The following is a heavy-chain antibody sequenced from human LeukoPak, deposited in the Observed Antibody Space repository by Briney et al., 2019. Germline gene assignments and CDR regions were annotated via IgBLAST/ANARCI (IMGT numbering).Heavy chain of an antibody. Sequence: GGSLRLSCAASGFTFSSCAMNWARQAPGKGLEWVSYISSSSSTIYYADSVKGRFTISRDNAKNSLYLQMNSLRAEDTAVYYCARDETVTTSGFDYWGQGTLVTVSS. J-gene: IGHJ4*02. V-gene: IGHV3-48*01. D-gene: IGHD4-17*01. CDR3: ARDETVTTSGFDY. CDR2: ISSSSSTI. CDR1: GFTFSSCA.